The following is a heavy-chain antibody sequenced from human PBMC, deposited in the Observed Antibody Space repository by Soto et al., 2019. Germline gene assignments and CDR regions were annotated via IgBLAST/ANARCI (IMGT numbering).Heavy chain of an antibody. J-gene: IGHJ4*02. D-gene: IGHD2-15*01. V-gene: IGHV3-30*18. CDR2: ISSDGSDK. CDR1: GFTFSNFG. CDR3: AKGSEVARQELDY. Sequence: HPGGSLRFSCAASGFTFSNFGMHWVRQAPGKGLEWVAVISSDGSDKYYSDSVKGRFTISRDNSKNTLFLQMNSLRVEDTAVYYCAKGSEVARQELDYWGQGTLVTVSS.